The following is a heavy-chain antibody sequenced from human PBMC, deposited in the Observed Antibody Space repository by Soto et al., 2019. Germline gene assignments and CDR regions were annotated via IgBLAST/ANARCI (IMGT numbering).Heavy chain of an antibody. J-gene: IGHJ4*02. CDR1: GFTFSSYA. V-gene: IGHV3-30-3*01. CDR2: ISYDGSSK. D-gene: IGHD4-17*01. Sequence: QGQLAESGGGVVQPGRSLRLSCAASGFTFSSYAMHWVRQAPGKGLEWVAVISYDGSSKYYADSVKGRFTISRDNSKNTLYLQMNSLRVEDTAVYYCARALGDYGDYWGQGTLVIVSP. CDR3: ARALGDYGDY.